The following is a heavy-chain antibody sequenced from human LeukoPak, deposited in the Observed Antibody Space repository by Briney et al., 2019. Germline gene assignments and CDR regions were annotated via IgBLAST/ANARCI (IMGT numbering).Heavy chain of an antibody. CDR1: GYTFTSYD. J-gene: IGHJ4*02. D-gene: IGHD3-22*01. CDR3: ARGRQFRRYYYDSSGYYIDY. Sequence: GASVKVSCKASGYTFTSYDINWVRQATGQGLEWMGWMNPNSGNTGYAQKFQGRVTITRNTSLSTAYMELSSLRSEDTAVYYCARGRQFRRYYYDSSGYYIDYWGQGTLVTVSS. V-gene: IGHV1-8*03. CDR2: MNPNSGNT.